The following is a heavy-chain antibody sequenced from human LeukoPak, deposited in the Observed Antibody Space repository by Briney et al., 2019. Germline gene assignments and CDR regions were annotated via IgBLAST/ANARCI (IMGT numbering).Heavy chain of an antibody. V-gene: IGHV3-48*04. J-gene: IGHJ4*02. CDR2: ISSSSSTI. CDR1: GFTFSSYS. Sequence: PGGSLRLSCAASGFTFSSYSMNWVRQAPGKGLEWVSYISSSSSTIYYADSVKGRFAISRDNAKNSLYLQMNSLRAEDTAVYYCARDAGAGHFDYWGQGTLVTVSS. CDR3: ARDAGAGHFDY. D-gene: IGHD6-19*01.